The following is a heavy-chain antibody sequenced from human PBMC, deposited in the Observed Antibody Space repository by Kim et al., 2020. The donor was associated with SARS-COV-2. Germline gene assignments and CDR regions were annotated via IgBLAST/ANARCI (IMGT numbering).Heavy chain of an antibody. CDR2: IYYSGST. Sequence: SETLSLTCTVSGGSISSSSYYWGWIRQPPGKGLEWIGSIYYSGSTYYNPSLKSRVTISVDTSKNQFSLKLSSVTAADTAVYYCARRIGTVLLWFGELSNGWFDPWGQGTLVTVSS. J-gene: IGHJ5*02. V-gene: IGHV4-39*01. CDR3: ARRIGTVLLWFGELSNGWFDP. D-gene: IGHD3-10*01. CDR1: GGSISSSSYY.